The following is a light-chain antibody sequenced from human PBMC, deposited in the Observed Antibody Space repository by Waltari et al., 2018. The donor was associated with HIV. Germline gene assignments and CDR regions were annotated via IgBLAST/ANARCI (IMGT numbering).Light chain of an antibody. CDR3: QQTNSFPFT. CDR1: QGISTW. Sequence: DIQMTQSPASVSASVGARVTLTCRATQGISTWLAWYPQKPGKAPKLLISGASNLEPGVPSRFSGSGSGTSFSLTITSLQADDFAIYYCQQTNSFPFTFGQGTRLEIK. J-gene: IGKJ5*01. V-gene: IGKV1-12*01. CDR2: GAS.